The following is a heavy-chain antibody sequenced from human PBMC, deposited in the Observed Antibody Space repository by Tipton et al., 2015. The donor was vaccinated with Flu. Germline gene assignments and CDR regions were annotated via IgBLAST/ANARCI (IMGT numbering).Heavy chain of an antibody. J-gene: IGHJ4*02. Sequence: SLRLSCTASGFVFSSWTMNWVRQAPGKGLEWISTISFAGGATYYTDSVRGRFTISRDNSRNTLYLQMDSLRVEDTATYYCAKNWGSRPWELVETYFDSWGQGTLVAVSS. CDR3: AKNWGSRPWELVETYFDS. V-gene: IGHV3-23*01. CDR1: GFVFSSWT. D-gene: IGHD4-23*01. CDR2: ISFAGGAT.